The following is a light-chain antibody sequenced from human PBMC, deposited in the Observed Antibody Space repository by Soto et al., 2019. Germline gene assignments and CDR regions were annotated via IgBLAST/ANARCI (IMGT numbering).Light chain of an antibody. CDR2: AAS. CDR1: HGISS. CDR3: QKYNSAPPT. Sequence: DIQMTQSPSAVSAFVGDRVTITCRASHGISSLAWYQQKPGKVPKLLIYAASTLQSGVPSRFSGSGSGTDFTLTISSLQPEDVATYYCQKYNSAPPTFGRGTKVDIK. J-gene: IGKJ1*01. V-gene: IGKV1-27*01.